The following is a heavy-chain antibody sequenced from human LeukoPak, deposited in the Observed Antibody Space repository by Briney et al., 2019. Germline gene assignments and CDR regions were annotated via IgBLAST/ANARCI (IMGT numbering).Heavy chain of an antibody. V-gene: IGHV3-33*01. J-gene: IGHJ4*02. CDR2: IWNDGSHK. CDR3: ARACGNGCFIPDY. Sequence: PGRSLRLSCAASGFTFGAYGMHWVRQAPGKGLEWVGIIWNDGSHKYYGDSVKGRFTISRDNSKNTLYLQMDSLRAADTAVYYCARACGNGCFIPDYWGQGALVTVSS. D-gene: IGHD2-21*02. CDR1: GFTFGAYG.